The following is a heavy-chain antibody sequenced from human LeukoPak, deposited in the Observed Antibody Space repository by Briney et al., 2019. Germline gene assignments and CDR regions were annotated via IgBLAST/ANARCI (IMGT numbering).Heavy chain of an antibody. J-gene: IGHJ6*03. CDR2: ISSSSSYI. CDR1: GFTFSSYS. CDR3: AVLVAAPFHYYYYYMDV. D-gene: IGHD2-15*01. Sequence: GGSLRLSCAASGFTFSSYSMNWVRQAPGKGLEWVSSISSSSSYIYYADSVKGRFTISRDNAKNSLYLQMNSLRAEDTALYYCAVLVAAPFHYYYYYMDVWGKGTTVIVSS. V-gene: IGHV3-21*01.